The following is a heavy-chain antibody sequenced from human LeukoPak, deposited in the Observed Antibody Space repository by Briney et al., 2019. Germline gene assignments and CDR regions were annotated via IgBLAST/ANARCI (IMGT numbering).Heavy chain of an antibody. Sequence: GGSLRLSCAASGFTFSTYAMRWVHQAPGKGLEWVSSIRGSGGYTFYADSVKGRFTISRDNSKNTLYLQMNSLRADDTAIYYCAKEAGERRQHQAADYWGQGSLVTLSS. V-gene: IGHV3-23*01. D-gene: IGHD3-10*01. CDR2: IRGSGGYT. CDR1: GFTFSTYA. J-gene: IGHJ4*02. CDR3: AKEAGERRQHQAADY.